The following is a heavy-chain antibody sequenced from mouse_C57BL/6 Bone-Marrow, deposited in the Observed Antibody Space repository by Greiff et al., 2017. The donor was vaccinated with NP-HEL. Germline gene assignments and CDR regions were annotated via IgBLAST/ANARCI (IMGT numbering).Heavy chain of an antibody. CDR3: AIHYYGSSYGYFDY. CDR1: GFSLTSYA. V-gene: IGHV2-9-1*01. D-gene: IGHD1-1*01. J-gene: IGHJ2*01. Sequence: VMLVESGPGLVAPSQSLSITCTVSGFSLTSYAISWVRQPPGKGLEWLGVIWTGGGTNYNSALKSRLSISKDNSKSQVFLKMNSLQTDDTARYYCAIHYYGSSYGYFDYWGQGTTLTVSS. CDR2: IWTGGGT.